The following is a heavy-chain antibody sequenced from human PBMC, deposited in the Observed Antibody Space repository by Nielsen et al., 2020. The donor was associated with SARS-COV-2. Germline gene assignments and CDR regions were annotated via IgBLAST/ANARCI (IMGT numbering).Heavy chain of an antibody. D-gene: IGHD6-13*01. V-gene: IGHV4-39*07. Sequence: SETLSLTCTVSGGSISSSSYYWGWIRQPPGKGLEWIGSIYYSGSTYYNPSLKSRVTISVDTSKNQFSLKLSSVTAADTAVYYCARVKKQQLVARKYFDYWGQGTLVTVSS. CDR1: GGSISSSSYY. CDR2: IYYSGST. J-gene: IGHJ4*02. CDR3: ARVKKQQLVARKYFDY.